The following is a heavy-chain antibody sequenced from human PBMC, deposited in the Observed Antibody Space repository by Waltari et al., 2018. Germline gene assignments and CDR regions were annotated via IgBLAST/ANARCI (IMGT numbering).Heavy chain of an antibody. CDR2: ISSSSSTI. CDR1: GFTFSSYS. Sequence: EVQLVESGGGLVQPGGSLRLSCAASGFTFSSYSMNWVRQAPGKGLEWVSYISSSSSTIYYADSVKGRFTISRDNAKNSLYLQMNSLRAEDTALYYCARDWGTGTTFWFDPWGQGTLVTVSS. CDR3: ARDWGTGTTFWFDP. D-gene: IGHD1-7*01. J-gene: IGHJ5*02. V-gene: IGHV3-48*04.